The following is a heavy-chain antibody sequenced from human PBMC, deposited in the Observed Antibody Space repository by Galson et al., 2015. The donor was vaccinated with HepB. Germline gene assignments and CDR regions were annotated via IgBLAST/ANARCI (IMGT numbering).Heavy chain of an antibody. J-gene: IGHJ4*02. CDR1: GYTFTGYY. D-gene: IGHD3-22*01. V-gene: IGHV1-2*06. CDR2: INPNNGGT. Sequence: SVKVSCKASGYTFTGYYMHWVRQAPGQGLEWMGRINPNNGGTNYAQKFQGRVTMTRDTSISTAYMELSRLRSDDTAVYYCARVSSIAMIVVLGYWGQGTLVTVSS. CDR3: ARVSSIAMIVVLGY.